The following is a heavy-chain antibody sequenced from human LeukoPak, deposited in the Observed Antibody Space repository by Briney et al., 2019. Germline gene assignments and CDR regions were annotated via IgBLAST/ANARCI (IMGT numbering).Heavy chain of an antibody. V-gene: IGHV4-34*01. Sequence: SETLSLTCAVYGGSFSGYYWSWIRQPPGKGLEWIGEINHSGSTNYNPSLKSRVTISVDTSKNQFSLKLRSVTAADTAVYYCARVPCSSTSCYRYFDLWGRGTLVTVSS. J-gene: IGHJ2*01. D-gene: IGHD2-2*01. CDR3: ARVPCSSTSCYRYFDL. CDR1: GGSFSGYY. CDR2: INHSGST.